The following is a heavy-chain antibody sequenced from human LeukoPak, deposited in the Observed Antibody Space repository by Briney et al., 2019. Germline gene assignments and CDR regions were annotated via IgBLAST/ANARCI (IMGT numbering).Heavy chain of an antibody. J-gene: IGHJ4*02. CDR3: ARAAYSSGWLDY. Sequence: ASVKVSCKASGYTFTGYYMHWVRQAPGQGLEWMGRINPNSGGTNYAQKFQGRVTMTRDTSISTAYMELSRLRSDDTAVYYCARAAYSSGWLDYWGQRTLVTVSS. D-gene: IGHD6-19*01. CDR2: INPNSGGT. CDR1: GYTFTGYY. V-gene: IGHV1-2*06.